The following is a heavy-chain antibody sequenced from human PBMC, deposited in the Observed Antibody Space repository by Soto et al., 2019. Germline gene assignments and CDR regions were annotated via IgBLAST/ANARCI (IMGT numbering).Heavy chain of an antibody. CDR2: IYYSGST. Sequence: PSETLSLTCTVSGGSISSYYWSWIRQPPGKGLEWIGYIYYSGSTNYNPSLKSRVTISVDTSKNQFSLKLGSVTAADTAVYYCARYATSSFGAYYYYCMDVWGQGTMVNVSS. J-gene: IGHJ6*02. D-gene: IGHD2-2*01. CDR3: ARYATSSFGAYYYYCMDV. V-gene: IGHV4-59*01. CDR1: GGSISSYY.